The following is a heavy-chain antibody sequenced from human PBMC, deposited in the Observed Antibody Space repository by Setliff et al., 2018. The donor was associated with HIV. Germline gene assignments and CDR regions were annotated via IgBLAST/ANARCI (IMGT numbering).Heavy chain of an antibody. J-gene: IGHJ6*03. CDR2: IWYDGSNK. CDR3: AKDSSSGYYYYYLDV. CDR1: GFTFSSYG. V-gene: IGHV3-33*03. D-gene: IGHD6-6*01. Sequence: PGGSLRLSCAASGFTFSSYGIHWVRQAPGKGLEWVALIWYDGSNKYYADSVKGRFTISRDKSKNTLYLQMDSLRAEDTAAYYCAKDSSSGYYYYYLDVWGKGTTVTVSS.